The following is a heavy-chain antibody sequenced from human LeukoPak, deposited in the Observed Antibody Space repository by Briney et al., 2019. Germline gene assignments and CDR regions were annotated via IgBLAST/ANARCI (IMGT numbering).Heavy chain of an antibody. CDR3: ARDGYGFGDYDSYFDY. CDR1: GFTFRNYS. J-gene: IGHJ4*02. D-gene: IGHD4-17*01. CDR2: ISSSGSTI. V-gene: IGHV3-48*01. Sequence: PGGSLRLSCAASGFTFRNYSMNWVRQAPGGGLEWVSYISSSGSTIYYADSVKGRFTISRDNAKNSLSLQMNSLGAEDTAVYYCARDGYGFGDYDSYFDYWGQGTLVTVSS.